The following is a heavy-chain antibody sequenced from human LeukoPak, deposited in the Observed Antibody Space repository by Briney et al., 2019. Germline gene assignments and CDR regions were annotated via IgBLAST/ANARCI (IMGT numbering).Heavy chain of an antibody. D-gene: IGHD1-26*01. V-gene: IGHV3-23*01. CDR2: ISGSGAST. CDR1: GFTFSTNA. Sequence: PGGSLRLSCLTSGFTFSTNAMSWVRQAPGKGLEWISGISGSGASTYYADSVKGRFSISRDNAKNTLYLQMNSLRAEDTAVYYCGRDLGGRSGYWGQGTLVTVSS. J-gene: IGHJ4*02. CDR3: GRDLGGRSGY.